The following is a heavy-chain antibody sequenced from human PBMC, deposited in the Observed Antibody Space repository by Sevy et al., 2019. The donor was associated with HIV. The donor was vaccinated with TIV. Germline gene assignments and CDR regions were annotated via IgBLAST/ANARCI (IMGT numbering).Heavy chain of an antibody. CDR1: GGTFSSYA. CDR2: IIPIFGTA. D-gene: IGHD3-22*01. CDR3: ARDWDYDSSGYYFSDAFDI. J-gene: IGHJ3*02. Sequence: ASVKVSCKASGGTFSSYAISWVRQAPGHGLEWMGGIIPIFGTANYAQKFQGRVTITADKSTSTAYMGLSSLGSEDTAVYYCARDWDYDSSGYYFSDAFDIWGQGTMVTVSS. V-gene: IGHV1-69*06.